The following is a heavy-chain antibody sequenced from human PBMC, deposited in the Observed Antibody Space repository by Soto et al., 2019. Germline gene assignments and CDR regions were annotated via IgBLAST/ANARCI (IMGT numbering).Heavy chain of an antibody. J-gene: IGHJ4*02. Sequence: EVQLVESGGGLVKPGGSLRLSCAASGFTFSNVWMNWVRQAPGKGLEWVGRIKSKTDGGTTDYAAPVKGSITISRDNSKNTLYLQMNSLKTEDTAVYYCTPLALKYSSGWYEFSDWGQGTLVTVSS. D-gene: IGHD6-19*01. CDR3: TPLALKYSSGWYEFSD. CDR1: GFTFSNVW. CDR2: IKSKTDGGTT. V-gene: IGHV3-15*07.